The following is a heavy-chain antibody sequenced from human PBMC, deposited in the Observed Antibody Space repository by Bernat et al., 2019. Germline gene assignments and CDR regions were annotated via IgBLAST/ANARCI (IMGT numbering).Heavy chain of an antibody. D-gene: IGHD4/OR15-4a*01. CDR3: ARRSLTMDNYFDY. CDR1: GASISSSSYY. CDR2: IYYSGST. J-gene: IGHJ4*02. V-gene: IGHV4-39*01. Sequence: QLQLQESGPGLLKPSETLSLTCTVSGASISSSSYYWGWIRQPPGKGLEWIVSIYYSGSTYYNLSLKSRVTISVETAKNQFSPKLGFLTGADTAVYYCARRSLTMDNYFDYWGQGTLVTGSP.